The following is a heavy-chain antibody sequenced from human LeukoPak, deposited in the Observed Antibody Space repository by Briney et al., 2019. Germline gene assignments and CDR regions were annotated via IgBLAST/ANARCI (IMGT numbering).Heavy chain of an antibody. CDR1: GFTFSSYS. V-gene: IGHV3-21*01. CDR3: ARLAFPHRGPTDY. CDR2: ISSSRSYI. J-gene: IGHJ4*02. Sequence: GGSLRLSCAASGFTFSSYSMNWVRQAPGKGLEWVSSISSSRSYIYYADSVKGRFTISRDNAKNSLYLQMNSLRAEDTAVYYCARLAFPHRGPTDYWGQGTLVTVSS.